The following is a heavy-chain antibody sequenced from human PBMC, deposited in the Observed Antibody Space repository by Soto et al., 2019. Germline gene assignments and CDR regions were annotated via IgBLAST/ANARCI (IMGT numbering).Heavy chain of an antibody. Sequence: QPGGSLRLSCAGSGFTLSDHYIDWVRQAPGKGLEWVSTILVDGRTFYVDSVKGRFTISRDSSQNTVYLQMNSLTVGDTALYYCAKATATGGGAFDICGQGTMVTVSS. CDR3: AKATATGGGAFDI. CDR1: GFTLSDHY. J-gene: IGHJ3*02. V-gene: IGHV3-23*01. CDR2: ILVDGRT. D-gene: IGHD2-8*02.